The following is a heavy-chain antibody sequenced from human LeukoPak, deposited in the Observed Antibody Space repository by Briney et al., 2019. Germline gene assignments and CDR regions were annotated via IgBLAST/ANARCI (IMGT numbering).Heavy chain of an antibody. CDR3: ARLAALSTYYDSSGRPPPRGYY. Sequence: PSDPLTLTCTVSGYSISIGYYWGWLRQPPGKGLDWIGCNYHCDRTYYNPSLKSRVTISVDTSKNQFSLKLSSVTAADTAVYYCARLAALSTYYDSSGRPPPRGYYWGQGTLVTVSS. CDR2: NYHCDRT. J-gene: IGHJ4*02. V-gene: IGHV4-38-2*02. CDR1: GYSISIGYY. D-gene: IGHD3-22*01.